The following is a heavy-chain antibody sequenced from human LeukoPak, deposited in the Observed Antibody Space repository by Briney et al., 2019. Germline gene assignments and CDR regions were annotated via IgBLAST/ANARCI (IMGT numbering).Heavy chain of an antibody. D-gene: IGHD2-2*01. V-gene: IGHV3-21*04. J-gene: IGHJ4*02. Sequence: GGSLRLSCAASGFAFSSYSMNWVRQAPGKGLEWVSSISSSSSYIYYADSVKGRFTISRDNAKNSLYLQMNSLRAEDTAVYYCAAGGSSADFDYWGQGTLVTVSS. CDR2: ISSSSSYI. CDR3: AAGGSSADFDY. CDR1: GFAFSSYS.